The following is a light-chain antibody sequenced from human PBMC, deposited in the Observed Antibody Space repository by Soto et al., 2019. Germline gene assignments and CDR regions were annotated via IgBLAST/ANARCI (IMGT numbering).Light chain of an antibody. V-gene: IGKV3-15*01. Sequence: EIVMTQSPATLSVSPGERVTLSCRASQSVSSNLAWYQQKPGQAPRLLIYGASSRATGIPARFSGSGSGTEFTLTISSLQPEDFATYYCQHYNSYSEAFGQGTKVDI. J-gene: IGKJ1*01. CDR2: GAS. CDR1: QSVSSN. CDR3: QHYNSYSEA.